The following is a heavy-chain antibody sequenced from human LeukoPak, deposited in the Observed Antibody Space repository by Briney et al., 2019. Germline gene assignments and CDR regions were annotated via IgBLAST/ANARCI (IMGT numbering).Heavy chain of an antibody. Sequence: SETLSLTCTVSGGSISSSDYYWGGIRQPPGKGLEWIASIYYSGNTYYNPSLESRVTISVDTSKNQFSLRLSFLTAADTAVYYCARYPTAMVSFDYWGQGTLVTVSS. J-gene: IGHJ4*02. D-gene: IGHD5-18*01. V-gene: IGHV4-39*01. CDR2: IYYSGNT. CDR3: ARYPTAMVSFDY. CDR1: GGSISSSDYY.